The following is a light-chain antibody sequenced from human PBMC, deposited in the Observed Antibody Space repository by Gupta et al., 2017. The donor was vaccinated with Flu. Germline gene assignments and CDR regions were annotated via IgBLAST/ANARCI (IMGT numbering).Light chain of an antibody. Sequence: QLVLTQSPSASASLGASVKLTCTLSSGHSSYVIAWHQQQSEKGPRYLMKVNRDGSHSKGDGTPDRFSGSSSGAERCLIISSLQAEDEADYYCQTWGTGIRVFGGGTKVTVL. V-gene: IGLV4-69*01. CDR3: QTWGTGIRV. J-gene: IGLJ3*02. CDR1: SGHSSYV. CDR2: VNRDGSH.